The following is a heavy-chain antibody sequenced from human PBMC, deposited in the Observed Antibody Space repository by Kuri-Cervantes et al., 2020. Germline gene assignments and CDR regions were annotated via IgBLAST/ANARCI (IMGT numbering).Heavy chain of an antibody. CDR3: ASGGRYSSNLDY. V-gene: IGHV1-3*01. CDR2: INAGNGNT. CDR1: GGTFSSYA. Sequence: ASVKVSCKASGGTFSSYAISWVRQAPGQRLEWMGWINAGNGNTKYSQKFQGRVTITRDTFASTAYMELSSLRSEDTAVYYCASGGRYSSNLDYWGQGTLVTVSS. D-gene: IGHD6-13*01. J-gene: IGHJ4*02.